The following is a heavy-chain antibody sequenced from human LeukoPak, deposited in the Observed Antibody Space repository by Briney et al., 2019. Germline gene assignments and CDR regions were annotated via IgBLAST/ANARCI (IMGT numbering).Heavy chain of an antibody. CDR2: INPNSGGT. CDR1: GYTFTGYY. V-gene: IGHV1-2*02. Sequence: GASVKVSCKASGYTFTGYYMHWVRQAPGQGLEWMGWINPNSGGTNYAQKSQGRVTMTRDTSISTAYMELSRLRSDDTAVYYCAILLRSGSYMASNWFDPWGQGTLVTVSS. J-gene: IGHJ5*02. CDR3: AILLRSGSYMASNWFDP. D-gene: IGHD3-10*01.